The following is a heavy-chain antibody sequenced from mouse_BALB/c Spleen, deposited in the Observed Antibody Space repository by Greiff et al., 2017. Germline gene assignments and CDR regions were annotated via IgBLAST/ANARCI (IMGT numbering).Heavy chain of an antibody. CDR1: GYAFTSYN. D-gene: IGHD1-1*01. CDR2: IDPYNGGT. CDR3: AKIGSYGSSYFPLDY. J-gene: IGHJ2*01. V-gene: IGHV1S135*01. Sequence: VQLQQSGPELVKPGASVKVSCKASGYAFTSYNMYWVKQSHGKSLEWIGYIDPYNGGTSYNQKFKGKATLTVDKSSSTAYMHLNSLTSEDSAVYYCAKIGSYGSSYFPLDYWGQGTTLTVSS.